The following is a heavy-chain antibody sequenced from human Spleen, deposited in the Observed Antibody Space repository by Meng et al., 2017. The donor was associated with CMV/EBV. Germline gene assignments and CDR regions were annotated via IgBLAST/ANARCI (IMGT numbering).Heavy chain of an antibody. CDR3: ARAESYDVLTDYYDAFDV. V-gene: IGHV3-66*02. CDR1: GFAVTSNQ. CDR2: LYSDGNT. Sequence: GESLKISCAVAGFAVTSNQMSWVRRAPGKGLEWVSSLYSDGNTYYADFAKGRFTISTDSNTLHLQMNSLRAEDAAVYYCARAESYDVLTDYYDAFDVWGQGTMVTAS. D-gene: IGHD3-9*01. J-gene: IGHJ3*01.